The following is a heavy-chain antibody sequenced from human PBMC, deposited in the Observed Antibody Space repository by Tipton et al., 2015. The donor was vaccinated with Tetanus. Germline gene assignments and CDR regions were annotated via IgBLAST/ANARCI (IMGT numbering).Heavy chain of an antibody. J-gene: IGHJ4*02. CDR1: GFTFRGYA. CDR2: IHSSSSYI. D-gene: IGHD2-21*02. Sequence: SLRLSCAASGFTFRGYAVHWVRQAPGRGLEWVSSIHSSSSYIYYADSVRGRFTISRDNAKNSLYLQMISLRAEDTAVYSCARGMAEASNCGGDCYSDYWGQGTLVTVSS. V-gene: IGHV3-21*01. CDR3: ARGMAEASNCGGDCYSDY.